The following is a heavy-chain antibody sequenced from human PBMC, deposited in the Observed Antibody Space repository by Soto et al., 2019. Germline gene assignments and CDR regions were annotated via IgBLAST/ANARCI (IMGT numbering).Heavy chain of an antibody. Sequence: EVQLVESGGGLVQPGGSLRLSCEASGFTFSSYWMHWVRQAPGKGLVWVSRIKSDGNSTNYADSVKGRFTISRDNAKNXQYLQMNSLRVEDTAVYYCARGNYDVWSGYYPLVGYWGQGTLVTVSS. V-gene: IGHV3-74*01. CDR3: ARGNYDVWSGYYPLVGY. D-gene: IGHD3-3*01. CDR1: GFTFSSYW. CDR2: IKSDGNST. J-gene: IGHJ4*02.